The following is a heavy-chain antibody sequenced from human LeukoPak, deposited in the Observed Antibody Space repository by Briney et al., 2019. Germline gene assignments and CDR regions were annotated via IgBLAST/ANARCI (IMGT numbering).Heavy chain of an antibody. D-gene: IGHD5-12*01. Sequence: PSETLSLTCALSGGSISSRNWWRWLRQPPGEGVGGIGEIFHSGSTNYNPSLKSRVTMSVDKSKNQFSLKMTSVTAADSAVYYCAGDGRGYDRPYYFDYWGQGTLVTVSS. CDR3: AGDGRGYDRPYYFDY. V-gene: IGHV4-4*02. CDR1: GGSISSRNW. CDR2: IFHSGST. J-gene: IGHJ4*02.